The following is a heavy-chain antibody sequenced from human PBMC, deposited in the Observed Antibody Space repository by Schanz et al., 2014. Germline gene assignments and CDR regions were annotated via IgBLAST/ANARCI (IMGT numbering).Heavy chain of an antibody. V-gene: IGHV3-7*03. CDR3: ARDIATVD. CDR2: IKQDESER. J-gene: IGHJ4*02. D-gene: IGHD6-13*01. Sequence: EVQLVESGGGLVQPGGSLRLSCAASGFTFSTYCMSWVRQAPGKGLEWVANIKQDESERSYVDSVKGRFTISRDNAKNSLYLQMNSLRAEDTAVYYCARDIATVDWGQGTLVTVSS. CDR1: GFTFSTYC.